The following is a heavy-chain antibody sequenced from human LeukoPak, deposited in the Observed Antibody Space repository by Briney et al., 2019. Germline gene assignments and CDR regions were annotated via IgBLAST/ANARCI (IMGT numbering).Heavy chain of an antibody. V-gene: IGHV3-74*01. Sequence: HPGGSLRLSCAASGLTFSSNWMHWVRQAPGKGLVWVSRINSDGSSTSYADSVKGRFSISRDNAKNTLYLQMNSLRAEDTAVYYCAREYDSNGSYSRQSDAFDIWGQGTMVTVSS. CDR2: INSDGSST. CDR1: GLTFSSNW. D-gene: IGHD3-22*01. J-gene: IGHJ3*02. CDR3: AREYDSNGSYSRQSDAFDI.